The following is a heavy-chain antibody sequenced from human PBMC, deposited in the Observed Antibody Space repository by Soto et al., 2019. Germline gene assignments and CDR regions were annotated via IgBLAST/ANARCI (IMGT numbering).Heavy chain of an antibody. CDR1: GYSFIAYY. CDR2: ISAYNGNT. CDR3: ARDTVVVITPRTEYNWFDP. J-gene: IGHJ5*02. Sequence: GASVKVSCKASGYSFIAYYIHWVRQAPGQGLEWMGWISAYNGNTNYAQKLQGRVTMTTDTSTSTAYMELRSLRSDDTAVYYCARDTVVVITPRTEYNWFDPWGQGTLVTVSS. V-gene: IGHV1-18*04. D-gene: IGHD3-22*01.